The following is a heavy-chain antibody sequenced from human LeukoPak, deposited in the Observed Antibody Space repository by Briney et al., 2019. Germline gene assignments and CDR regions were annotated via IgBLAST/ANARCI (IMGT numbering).Heavy chain of an antibody. CDR3: ARDSSSRTRGAFDI. V-gene: IGHV4-61*02. Sequence: PSQTLSLTCTVSGGSISSGSYYWSWIRQPAGKGLEWIGRIYTSGSTNYNPSLKSRVTISVDTSKNQFSLKLSSVTAADTAVYYCARDSSSRTRGAFDIWGQGTMVTVSS. J-gene: IGHJ3*02. CDR2: IYTSGST. D-gene: IGHD1-14*01. CDR1: GGSISSGSYY.